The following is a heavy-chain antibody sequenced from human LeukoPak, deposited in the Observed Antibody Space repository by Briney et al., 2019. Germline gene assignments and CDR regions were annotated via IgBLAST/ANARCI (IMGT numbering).Heavy chain of an antibody. D-gene: IGHD6-19*01. CDR1: GFTFSSYW. V-gene: IGHV3-7*01. CDR2: IKQDGSEK. Sequence: GGSLRLSCAASGFTFSSYWMSWVRQAPGKGLEWVANIKQDGSEKYYVDSVKGRFTISRDNAKNSLYLQMNSLRDEDTAVYYCAREPHFRVAATDYWGQGTLVTVSS. J-gene: IGHJ4*02. CDR3: AREPHFRVAATDY.